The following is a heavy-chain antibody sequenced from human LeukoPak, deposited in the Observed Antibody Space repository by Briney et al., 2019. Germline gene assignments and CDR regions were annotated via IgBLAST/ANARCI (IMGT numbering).Heavy chain of an antibody. CDR2: IKQDGSEK. CDR1: GFPFSSYW. Sequence: GGSLRLSCVASGFPFSSYWMTWVRQAPGKGLEWVANIKQDGSEKYYVDSVKGRFTISRDNAKNSLYLQMNSLRAEDTAVYYCAREAIPDTAMVNDAFDIWGQGTMVTVSS. J-gene: IGHJ3*02. D-gene: IGHD5-18*01. CDR3: AREAIPDTAMVNDAFDI. V-gene: IGHV3-7*01.